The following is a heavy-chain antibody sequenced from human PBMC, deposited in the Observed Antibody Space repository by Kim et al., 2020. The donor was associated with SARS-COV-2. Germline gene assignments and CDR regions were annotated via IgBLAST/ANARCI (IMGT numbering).Heavy chain of an antibody. CDR1: GFTFGGYA. D-gene: IGHD3-16*02. V-gene: IGHV3-23*01. Sequence: GGSLRLSCAASGFTFGGYAMSWVRQAPGKGLEWVSGISGNTDHIYYADSVKGRFTISRDNSKNTVYLQMSSLRAEDTAVYYCAKKGGFAGGTYGCDHWGQGTLVIVSS. CDR3: AKKGGFAGGTYGCDH. J-gene: IGHJ4*02. CDR2: ISGNTDHI.